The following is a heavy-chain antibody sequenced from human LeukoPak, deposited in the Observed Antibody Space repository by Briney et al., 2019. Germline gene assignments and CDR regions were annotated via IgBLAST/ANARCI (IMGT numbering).Heavy chain of an antibody. CDR1: GGSIGTYS. J-gene: IGHJ4*02. Sequence: SETLSLTCTVSGGSIGTYSWNWIRQPPGKGLEWIGYIYYSGTTNYNPSLKSRVTISVDTSKNQFSLKLSSVTAADTAVNYCARGVYIAAAQYAYWGQGTLVTVSS. CDR2: IYYSGTT. D-gene: IGHD6-13*01. V-gene: IGHV4-59*01. CDR3: ARGVYIAAAQYAY.